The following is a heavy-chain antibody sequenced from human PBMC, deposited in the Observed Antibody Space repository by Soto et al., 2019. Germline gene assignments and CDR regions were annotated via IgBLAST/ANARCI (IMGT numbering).Heavy chain of an antibody. CDR3: ARDLTYCSITSCYAFYYYYGMDV. D-gene: IGHD2-2*01. V-gene: IGHV3-33*01. CDR2: IWYDGSNK. Sequence: QVQLVESGGGVVQPGRSLRLSCAASGFTFSSYGMHWVRQAPGKGLEWVAVIWYDGSNKYYADSVKGRFTISRDNSKNSLYLQMNSRRAEYTAVYYCARDLTYCSITSCYAFYYYYGMDVWGQGTTVTVSS. CDR1: GFTFSSYG. J-gene: IGHJ6*02.